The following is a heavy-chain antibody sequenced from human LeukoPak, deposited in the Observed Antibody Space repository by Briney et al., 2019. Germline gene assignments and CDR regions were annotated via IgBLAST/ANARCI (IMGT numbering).Heavy chain of an antibody. J-gene: IGHJ5*02. Sequence: GASVKVSCKASGYTFTSYGITWVRQAPGQGLEWMGWISAHNGKTNYAQKFQGRVTMTTDTPTSTAYMELRSLRSDDTAVYDCARGDVVVSAAVRFDPWGQGTLVTVSS. CDR3: ARGDVVVSAAVRFDP. CDR1: GYTFTSYG. V-gene: IGHV1-18*01. D-gene: IGHD2-2*01. CDR2: ISAHNGKT.